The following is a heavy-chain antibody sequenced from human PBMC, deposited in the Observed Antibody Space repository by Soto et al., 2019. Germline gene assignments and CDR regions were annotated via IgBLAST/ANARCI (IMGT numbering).Heavy chain of an antibody. CDR2: ISGSGGST. D-gene: IGHD3-3*01. Sequence: GGSLRLSCAASGFTFSSYAMSWVRQAPGKGLEWVSSISGSGGSTYYADSVKGRFTISRDNSKNTLYLQMNSLRAEDTAVYYCAKARAQYYDFWSGYPVDYWGQGTLVTVSS. CDR1: GFTFSSYA. CDR3: AKARAQYYDFWSGYPVDY. J-gene: IGHJ4*02. V-gene: IGHV3-23*01.